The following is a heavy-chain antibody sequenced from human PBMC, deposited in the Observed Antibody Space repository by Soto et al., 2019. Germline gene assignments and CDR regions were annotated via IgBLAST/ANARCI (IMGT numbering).Heavy chain of an antibody. V-gene: IGHV4-59*08. CDR1: GGSISSYY. D-gene: IGHD4-17*01. CDR2: IYYSGST. CDR3: ARHHYGGFWFDP. J-gene: IGHJ5*02. Sequence: SETLSLTCTVSGGSISSYYWSWMRQPPGKGLEWIGYIYYSGSTNYNPSLKSRVTISVDTSKNQFSLKLSSVTAADTAVYYCARHHYGGFWFDPWGQGTLVTVSS.